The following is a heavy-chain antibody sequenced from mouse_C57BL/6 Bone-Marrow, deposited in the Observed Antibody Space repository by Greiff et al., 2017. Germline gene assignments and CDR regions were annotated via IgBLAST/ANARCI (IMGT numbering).Heavy chain of an antibody. CDR3: ARGDYDVNYYSIDY. CDR2: IYPGSGST. J-gene: IGHJ4*01. CDR1: GYTFTSYW. D-gene: IGHD2-4*01. V-gene: IGHV1-55*01. Sequence: VQLQQPGAELVKPGASVKMSCKASGYTFTSYWITWVKQRPGEGLEWIGDIYPGSGSTNYNEKFKSKATLTVDTSTSTANMQLSSLTSEDSAFYYCARGDYDVNYYSIDYWGQGTSVTVSS.